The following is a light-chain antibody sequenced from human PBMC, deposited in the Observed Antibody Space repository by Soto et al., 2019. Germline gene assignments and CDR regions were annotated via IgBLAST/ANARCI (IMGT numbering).Light chain of an antibody. V-gene: IGLV1-47*01. Sequence: QSVLTQPPSASGTPGQRVTISCSGSSSNIGSNYVYWYQQLPGPAPKVLIYRNNQRPSGVPDRFSGSKSGTSASLAISGLRSEDEADYYCAAWDDSLSGLVVFGGGTKVTVL. CDR1: SSNIGSNY. J-gene: IGLJ2*01. CDR2: RNN. CDR3: AAWDDSLSGLVV.